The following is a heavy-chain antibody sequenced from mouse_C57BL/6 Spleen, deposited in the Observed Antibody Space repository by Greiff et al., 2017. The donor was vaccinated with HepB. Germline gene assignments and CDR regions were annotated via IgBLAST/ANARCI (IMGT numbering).Heavy chain of an antibody. CDR3: ARVTNYYGSKDDAMDY. Sequence: VQLQQSGPELVKPGASVKIPCKASGYTFTDYNMDWVKQSHGKSLEWIGDINPNNGGTIYNQKFKGKATLTVDKSSSTAYMELRSLTSEDTAVYYCARVTNYYGSKDDAMDYWGQGTSVTVSS. CDR2: INPNNGGT. D-gene: IGHD1-1*01. CDR1: GYTFTDYN. J-gene: IGHJ4*01. V-gene: IGHV1-18*01.